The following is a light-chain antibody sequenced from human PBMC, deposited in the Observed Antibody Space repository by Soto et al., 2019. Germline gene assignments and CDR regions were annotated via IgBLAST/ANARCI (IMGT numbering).Light chain of an antibody. J-gene: IGKJ2*01. V-gene: IGKV3-11*01. CDR1: QSVSSY. Sequence: EIVLTQSPATMSLSPGERATLSCRASQSVSSYLAWYQQKPGQAPRLPIHDASTRATGNPARFSGGGSGTDFTLTISSLEPEDFAVSSCQQRSNWPPLYTFGQGTKLESK. CDR3: QQRSNWPPLYT. CDR2: DAS.